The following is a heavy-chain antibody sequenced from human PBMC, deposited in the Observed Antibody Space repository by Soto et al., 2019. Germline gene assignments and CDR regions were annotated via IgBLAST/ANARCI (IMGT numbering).Heavy chain of an antibody. J-gene: IGHJ4*02. V-gene: IGHV4-4*02. Sequence: PSETLSLTCAVSGGSISSTNWWSWVRQPPGKGLEWIGEIYHSGSTNYNPSLKSRVTISVDKSKNQFSLKLSSVTAADTAVYYCARDFGYGGYGDYWGQGTLVTVSS. D-gene: IGHD5-12*01. CDR1: GGSISSTNW. CDR3: ARDFGYGGYGDY. CDR2: IYHSGST.